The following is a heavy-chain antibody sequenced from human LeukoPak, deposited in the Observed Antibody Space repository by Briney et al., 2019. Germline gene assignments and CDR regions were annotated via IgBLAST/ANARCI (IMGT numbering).Heavy chain of an antibody. Sequence: GGSLRLSCAASGFTVSTNYMSWVRQAPGRGLEWVSVIYSGGTTYYPDSVKGRFTISRDNSKNTLYLHMNSLRAEDTAVYYCARDRGGSRSDCWGQGTLVTVSS. CDR2: IYSGGTT. CDR3: ARDRGGSRSDC. V-gene: IGHV3-66*01. CDR1: GFTVSTNY. D-gene: IGHD6-13*01. J-gene: IGHJ4*02.